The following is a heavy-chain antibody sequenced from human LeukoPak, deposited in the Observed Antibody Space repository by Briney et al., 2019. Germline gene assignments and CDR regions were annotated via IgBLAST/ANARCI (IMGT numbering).Heavy chain of an antibody. V-gene: IGHV1-2*02. CDR3: ARRRRYFDWLSYDDAFDI. D-gene: IGHD3-9*01. CDR1: GYTFTGYY. Sequence: ASVKVSCKASGYTFTGYYMHWVRQAPGQGLEWMGWINPNSGGTNYAQKFQGRVTMTRDTSISTAYMELSSLRSEDTAVYYCARRRRYFDWLSYDDAFDIWGQGTMVTVSS. CDR2: INPNSGGT. J-gene: IGHJ3*02.